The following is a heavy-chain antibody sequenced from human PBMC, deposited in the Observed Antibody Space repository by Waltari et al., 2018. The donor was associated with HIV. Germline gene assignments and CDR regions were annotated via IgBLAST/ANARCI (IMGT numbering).Heavy chain of an antibody. CDR2: IYHSGST. V-gene: IGHV4-4*02. D-gene: IGHD3-9*01. CDR3: ARVSSLTGYYKALDY. Sequence: QVQLQDSGPGLVKASGTLYPPCVVLGGSISRRNWLSWVRQPPGKGLEWIGEIYHSGSTNYNPSLKSRVTISVDKSKDKFTLKLRSVTAADTAVYFCARVSSLTGYYKALDYWGQGTPVTVSS. J-gene: IGHJ4*02. CDR1: GGSISRRNW.